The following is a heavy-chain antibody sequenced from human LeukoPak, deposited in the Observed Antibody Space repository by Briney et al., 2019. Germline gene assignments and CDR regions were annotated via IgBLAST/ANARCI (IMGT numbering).Heavy chain of an antibody. J-gene: IGHJ3*02. CDR3: ARGYRGTDASDI. CDR1: GGSISSYY. Sequence: PSETLSLTCTVSGGSISSYYWSWIRQPPGKGLEWIGYIYYSGSTNYNPSLKSRVTISVDTSKNQFSLKLSSVTAADTAVYYCARGYRGTDASDIWGQGTMVTVSS. D-gene: IGHD1-26*01. V-gene: IGHV4-59*01. CDR2: IYYSGST.